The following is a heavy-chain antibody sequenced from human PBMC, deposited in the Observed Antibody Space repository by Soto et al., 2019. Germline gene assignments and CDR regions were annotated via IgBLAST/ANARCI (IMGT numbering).Heavy chain of an antibody. J-gene: IGHJ4*02. D-gene: IGHD1-26*01. CDR3: VRGGSTMGSNTRDY. CDR1: GGPISSGSYY. CDR2: IYFTGST. V-gene: IGHV4-61*01. Sequence: QVQLQESGPGLVKPSETLSLTCTVSGGPISSGSYYWSWIRQPPGKGLEWIGYIYFTGSTIYNPSLESRVIISVATPKDQFPLKLTSVNAADTAAYYCVRGGSTMGSNTRDYWGQGTLVAVSS.